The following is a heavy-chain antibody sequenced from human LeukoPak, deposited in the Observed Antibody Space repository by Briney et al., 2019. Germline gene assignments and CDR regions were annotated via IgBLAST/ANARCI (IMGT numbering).Heavy chain of an antibody. CDR3: ARDLGYCSGGSCY. Sequence: GGSLRLYCAASGFTFSSYSMNWVRQAPGKGLEWVSSISSSSSYIYYADSVKGRFTISRDNAKNSLYLQMNSLRAEDTAVYYCARDLGYCSGGSCYWGQGTLVTVSS. V-gene: IGHV3-21*01. CDR1: GFTFSSYS. CDR2: ISSSSSYI. D-gene: IGHD2-15*01. J-gene: IGHJ4*02.